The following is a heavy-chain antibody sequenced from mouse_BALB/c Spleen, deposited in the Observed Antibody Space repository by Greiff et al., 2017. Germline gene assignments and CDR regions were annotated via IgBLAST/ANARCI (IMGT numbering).Heavy chain of an antibody. J-gene: IGHJ3*01. CDR3: ASLGRRLAWFAY. V-gene: IGHV14-3*02. Sequence: VQLQQSGAELVKPGASVKLSCTASGFNIKDTYMHWVKQRPEQGLEWIGRIDPANGNTKYDPKFQGKATITADTSSNTAYLQLSSLTSEDTAVYYCASLGRRLAWFAYWGQGTLVTVSA. CDR1: GFNIKDTY. D-gene: IGHD4-1*01. CDR2: IDPANGNT.